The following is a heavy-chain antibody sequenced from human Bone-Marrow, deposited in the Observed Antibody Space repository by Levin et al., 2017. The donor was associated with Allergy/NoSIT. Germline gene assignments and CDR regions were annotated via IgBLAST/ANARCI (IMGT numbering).Heavy chain of an antibody. Sequence: ASVKVSCKASGYTFTDNYMHWVRRAPGQGLEWMGRIFPNTGSAIYAQKFQGRVTMTRDTSISTAYMELSRLRSDDTAIYYCARQCSSTSCYSDWGQGALLTVSS. CDR1: GYTFTDNY. V-gene: IGHV1-2*06. CDR3: ARQCSSTSCYSD. CDR2: IFPNTGSA. D-gene: IGHD2-2*01. J-gene: IGHJ4*02.